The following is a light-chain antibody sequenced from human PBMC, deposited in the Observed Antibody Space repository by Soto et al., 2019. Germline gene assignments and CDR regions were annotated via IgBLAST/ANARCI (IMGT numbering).Light chain of an antibody. Sequence: DIQVTQSPSSLSASVGDRVTLTCRASQTISTYLNWYQQKPGKAPKLLIYAASSLQSGVPSRFSGSGSGTDFTLSVSSLQPEDFATYYCQQTYTTPRTFGQGTKVKIK. CDR2: AAS. J-gene: IGKJ1*01. CDR3: QQTYTTPRT. CDR1: QTISTY. V-gene: IGKV1-39*01.